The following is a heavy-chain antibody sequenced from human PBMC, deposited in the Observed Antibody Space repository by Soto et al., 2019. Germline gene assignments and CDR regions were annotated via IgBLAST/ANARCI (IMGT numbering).Heavy chain of an antibody. CDR1: GGSISSGGYY. Sequence: SETLSLTCTVSGGSISSGGYYWSWIRQHPGKGLEWIGYIYHSGSTYYNPSLESRVNISLDTSKNHFSLKLSSVTAADTAVYYCARSYGSGNYYGVPSNWFDPWXQGTLVTVSS. V-gene: IGHV4-31*03. CDR3: ARSYGSGNYYGVPSNWFDP. CDR2: IYHSGST. D-gene: IGHD3-10*01. J-gene: IGHJ5*02.